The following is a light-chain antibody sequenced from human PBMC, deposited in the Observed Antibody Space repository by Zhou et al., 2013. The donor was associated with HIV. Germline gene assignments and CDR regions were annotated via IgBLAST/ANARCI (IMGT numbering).Light chain of an antibody. CDR3: QQSYSVPVT. V-gene: IGKV1-39*01. Sequence: DIQMTQSPLTLSSTVGDRVTITCRASLNIRESLNWYQHSPGKTPKLLIYHVSKLQSGVAPRFNGSGSGTDFTLTIDSLRPEDSATYYCQQSYSVPVTFGGGTRV. CDR1: LNIRES. CDR2: HVS. J-gene: IGKJ4*01.